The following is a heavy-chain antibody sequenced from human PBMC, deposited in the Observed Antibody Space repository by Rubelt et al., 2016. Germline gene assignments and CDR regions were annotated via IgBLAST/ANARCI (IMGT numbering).Heavy chain of an antibody. CDR2: ISSSGSTI. Sequence: EVQLVESGGGLVQPGGSLRLSCAASGFTFSSYEMNWVRQAPGKGLEWVSYISSSGSTIYYAYSVKGRFTISRDNAKNSLYLQMNSLRAEDTAVYYCARDTSATVTTSGVDYWGQGTLVTVSS. CDR3: ARDTSATVTTSGVDY. J-gene: IGHJ4*02. D-gene: IGHD4-11*01. CDR1: GFTFSSYE. V-gene: IGHV3-48*03.